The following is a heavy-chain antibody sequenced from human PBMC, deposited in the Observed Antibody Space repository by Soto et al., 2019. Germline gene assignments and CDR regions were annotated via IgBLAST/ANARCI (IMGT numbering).Heavy chain of an antibody. D-gene: IGHD3-3*01. Sequence: ASVKVSCKASGYTFTSYGISWVRQAPGQGLEWMGWISAYNGNTNYAQKLQGRVTMTTDTSTSTAYMELRSLRSDDTAVYYCARDRNDFWSGYPIDYWGQGTLVTVSS. V-gene: IGHV1-18*01. CDR3: ARDRNDFWSGYPIDY. CDR1: GYTFTSYG. J-gene: IGHJ4*02. CDR2: ISAYNGNT.